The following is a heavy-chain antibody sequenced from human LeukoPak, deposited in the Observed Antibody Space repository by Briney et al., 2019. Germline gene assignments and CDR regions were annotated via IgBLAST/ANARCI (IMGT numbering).Heavy chain of an antibody. J-gene: IGHJ4*02. CDR2: INSDGSTT. CDR1: GFTFSSYW. D-gene: IGHD5-24*01. V-gene: IGHV3-74*01. CDR3: ARAGNYRFDY. Sequence: PGGSLRLSCAASGFTFSSYWMHWVRQAPGKGLMWVSRINSDGSTTNYADSVKGRFTISRDNAKNTLYLQMNSLRAEDTAVYYCARAGNYRFDYWGQGTLVTVSS.